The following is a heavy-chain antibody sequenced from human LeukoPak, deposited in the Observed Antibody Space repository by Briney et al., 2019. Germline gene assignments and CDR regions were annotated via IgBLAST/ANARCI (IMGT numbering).Heavy chain of an antibody. CDR2: INSDGSST. CDR3: ARVGGYSYGPPMD. V-gene: IGHV3-74*01. Sequence: GGSLRLSCAASGFTFNNYWMHWVRQAPGKGLVWVSRINSDGSSTSYADSVKGRFTISRDNAKNTLYLQMNSLRAEDTAVYYCARVGGYSYGPPMDWGQGTLVTVSS. D-gene: IGHD5-18*01. CDR1: GFTFNNYW. J-gene: IGHJ4*02.